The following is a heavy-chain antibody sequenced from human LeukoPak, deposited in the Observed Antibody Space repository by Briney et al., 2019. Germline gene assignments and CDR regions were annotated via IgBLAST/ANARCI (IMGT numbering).Heavy chain of an antibody. J-gene: IGHJ5*02. D-gene: IGHD3-10*01. CDR1: GGSISSYY. Sequence: SETLSLTCTVSGGSISSYYWSWIRQPPGKGLEWIGYIYYSGSTNYNPSLKSRVTMSVDTSKNQFSLKLSSVTAADTAVYYCAREERLLWFGELYGVWFDPWGQGTLVTVSS. CDR2: IYYSGST. CDR3: AREERLLWFGELYGVWFDP. V-gene: IGHV4-59*01.